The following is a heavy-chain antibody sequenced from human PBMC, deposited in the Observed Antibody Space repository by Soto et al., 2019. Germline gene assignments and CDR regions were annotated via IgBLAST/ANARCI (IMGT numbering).Heavy chain of an antibody. CDR2: ISYSGST. Sequence: QVQLQESGPGLVKPSETLSLTCSVSGGSISSYYWSWIRQPPGKGLEWIGYISYSGSTNYSPSLQSRVTISVDTSRNQFSLKVTSVTAADTAVYYCARDSGYCSTTTCSAPFDPWGQGTLVTVSS. CDR1: GGSISSYY. V-gene: IGHV4-59*01. J-gene: IGHJ5*02. CDR3: ARDSGYCSTTTCSAPFDP. D-gene: IGHD2-2*01.